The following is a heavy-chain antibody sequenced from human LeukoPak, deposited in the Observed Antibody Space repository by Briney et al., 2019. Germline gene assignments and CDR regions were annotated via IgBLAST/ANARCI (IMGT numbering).Heavy chain of an antibody. V-gene: IGHV3-23*01. CDR3: AKCWGPRTSGWSLMDV. Sequence: PGGSLRLSCAASGFTFSSYAMSWVRQAPGKGLEWVSAISGSGGSTYYADPVKGRFAISRDNSKNTLYLQMNDLRNEDTAVYYCAKCWGPRTSGWSLMDVWGQGTTVTVSS. D-gene: IGHD6-19*01. CDR2: ISGSGGST. J-gene: IGHJ6*02. CDR1: GFTFSSYA.